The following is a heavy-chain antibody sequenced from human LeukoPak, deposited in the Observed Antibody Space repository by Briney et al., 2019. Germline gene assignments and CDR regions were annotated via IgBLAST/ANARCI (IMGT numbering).Heavy chain of an antibody. V-gene: IGHV3-21*01. CDR2: ISSSSSYI. CDR3: TRVQMTSVSIHYYYYGVDV. CDR1: GFTFSSYS. Sequence: PGGSLRLSCAASGFTFSSYSMNWVRQAPGKGLEWVSSISSSSSYIYYADSVKGRFTISRDNAKNSLYLQMNSLRAVDTAVYYCTRVQMTSVSIHYYYYGVDVWGQGTTVTVSS. J-gene: IGHJ6*02. D-gene: IGHD4-17*01.